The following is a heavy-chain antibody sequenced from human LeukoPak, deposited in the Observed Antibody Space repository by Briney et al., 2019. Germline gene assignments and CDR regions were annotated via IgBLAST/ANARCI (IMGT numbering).Heavy chain of an antibody. CDR2: INPNSGGT. D-gene: IGHD3-10*01. CDR1: GYTFTGYH. Sequence: ASVKVSCKASGYTFTGYHIHWVRQAPGQGLEWMGWINPNSGGTSYAQKFQDRVAMTRDTSSSTAYMELSRLRSDDTAVYCCARENYGSGTDYWGQGTLVTVSS. V-gene: IGHV1-2*02. J-gene: IGHJ4*02. CDR3: ARENYGSGTDY.